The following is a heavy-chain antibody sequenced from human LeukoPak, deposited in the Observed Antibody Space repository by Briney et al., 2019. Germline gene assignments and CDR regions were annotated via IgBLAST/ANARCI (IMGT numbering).Heavy chain of an antibody. CDR1: GYTFTGHA. V-gene: IGHV1-2*06. J-gene: IGHJ4*02. CDR3: ARDRGATGFDY. D-gene: IGHD5-24*01. Sequence: ASVKVSCKASGYTFTGHAMNWVRQAPGQGLEWMGRINPNSGDTNYAQKFQGRVTMTRDTSISTAYIELSGLRSDDTAVYSCARDRGATGFDYWGQGTLVTVSS. CDR2: INPNSGDT.